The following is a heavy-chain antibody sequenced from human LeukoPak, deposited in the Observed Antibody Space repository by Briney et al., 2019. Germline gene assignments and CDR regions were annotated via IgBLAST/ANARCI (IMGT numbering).Heavy chain of an antibody. J-gene: IGHJ4*02. V-gene: IGHV3-30*18. CDR3: AKDRFLRFGELLPQILDS. CDR2: ILFDGSKK. D-gene: IGHD3-10*01. CDR1: AFTFSSFD. Sequence: PGGSLRLSCAASAFTFSSFDMHWVRQAPGKGLEWVAVILFDGSKKYYADSVNGRFTISRDNSKNTLYLQMNSLRGEDTAVYYCAKDRFLRFGELLPQILDSWGQGTLVTVSS.